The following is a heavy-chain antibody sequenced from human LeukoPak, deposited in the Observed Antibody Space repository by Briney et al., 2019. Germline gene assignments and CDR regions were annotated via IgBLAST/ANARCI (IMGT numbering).Heavy chain of an antibody. CDR2: NYRGGST. CDR3: ARDRGAAAGN. D-gene: IGHD6-13*01. CDR1: EFNVSNNY. J-gene: IGHJ4*02. Sequence: GGSLRLSCAASEFNVSNNYMSWVRQAPGKGLEWVSVNYRGGSTYYADSVKGRFTMSRDNSKNTVYLQMDSLRAEDTAVYYCARDRGAAAGNWGQGTLVTVSS. V-gene: IGHV3-53*01.